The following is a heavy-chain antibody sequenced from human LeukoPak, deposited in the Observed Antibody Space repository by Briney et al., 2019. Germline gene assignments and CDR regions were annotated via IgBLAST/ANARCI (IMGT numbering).Heavy chain of an antibody. J-gene: IGHJ4*02. CDR2: ISYDGSNK. Sequence: GGSLRLSCAASGFTFSSYAMHWVRQAPGKRLEWVAVISYDGSNKYYADSVKGRFTISRDNSKNTLYLQMNSLRAEDTAVYYCARSTAMYRETLDYWGQGTLVTVSS. D-gene: IGHD5-18*01. V-gene: IGHV3-30*04. CDR1: GFTFSSYA. CDR3: ARSTAMYRETLDY.